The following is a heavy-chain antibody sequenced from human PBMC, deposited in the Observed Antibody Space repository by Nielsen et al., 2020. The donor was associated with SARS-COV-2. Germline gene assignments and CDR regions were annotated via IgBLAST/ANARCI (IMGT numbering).Heavy chain of an antibody. CDR2: IGTAGDT. V-gene: IGHV3-13*01. Sequence: GGSLRLSCAASGFTFSSYAMHWVRQATGKGLEWVSAIGTAGDTYYPGSVKGRFTISRENAKNSLYLQMNSLRAGDTAVYYCARSGHYYYYMDVWGKGTTVTVSS. J-gene: IGHJ6*03. D-gene: IGHD6-25*01. CDR3: ARSGHYYYYMDV. CDR1: GFTFSSYA.